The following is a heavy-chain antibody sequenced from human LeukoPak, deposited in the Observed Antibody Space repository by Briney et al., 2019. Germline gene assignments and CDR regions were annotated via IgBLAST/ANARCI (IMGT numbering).Heavy chain of an antibody. D-gene: IGHD3-22*01. J-gene: IGHJ3*02. V-gene: IGHV3-53*01. CDR3: ARENHYDSPKADAFDI. CDR2: IYSGGST. Sequence: GGSLRLSCAASGFTVSSNYMSWVRQAPGKGLEWVSVIYSGGSTYYADSVKGRFTISRDNSKNTLYLQMNSLRAEDTAVYYCARENHYDSPKADAFDIWGQGTMVTVSS. CDR1: GFTVSSNY.